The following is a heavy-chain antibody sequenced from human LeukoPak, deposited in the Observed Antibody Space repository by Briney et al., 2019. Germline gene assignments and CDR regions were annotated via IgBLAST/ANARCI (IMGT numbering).Heavy chain of an antibody. J-gene: IGHJ4*02. Sequence: SQTLSLTCAVSGGSISSGGYSWSWIRQPPGKGLEWIGYIYHSGSTYYNPSLKSRVTISVDRSKNQFSLKLSSVTAADTAVYYCARGTKLGILGYWGQGTLVTVSS. CDR2: IYHSGST. V-gene: IGHV4-30-2*01. CDR3: ARGTKLGILGY. D-gene: IGHD7-27*01. CDR1: GGSISSGGYS.